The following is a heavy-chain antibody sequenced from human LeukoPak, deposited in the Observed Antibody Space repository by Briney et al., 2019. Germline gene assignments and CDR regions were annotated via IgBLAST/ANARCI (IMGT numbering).Heavy chain of an antibody. J-gene: IGHJ3*02. CDR2: IIPILGIA. Sequence: ASVKVSCKASGGTFSSHAISWVRQAPGQGLEWMGRIIPILGIANYAQKFQGRVTITADKSTSTAYMELSSLRSEDTAVYYCAREGLPISFAFDIWGQGTMVTVSS. D-gene: IGHD3-3*01. V-gene: IGHV1-69*04. CDR3: AREGLPISFAFDI. CDR1: GGTFSSHA.